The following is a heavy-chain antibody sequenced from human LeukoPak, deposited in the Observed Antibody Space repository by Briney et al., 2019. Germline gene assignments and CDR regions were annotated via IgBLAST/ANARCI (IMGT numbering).Heavy chain of an antibody. J-gene: IGHJ5*02. CDR1: GFTFSSYS. V-gene: IGHV3-48*01. CDR3: AKRGSGYYNWFDP. Sequence: PGGSLRLSCAASGFTFSSYSMNWVRQAPGKGLERVSYIRDSSTISYADSVEGRFTISRDNSKNTLYLQMNSLRAEDTAVYYCAKRGSGYYNWFDPWGQGTLVTVSS. CDR2: IRDSSTI. D-gene: IGHD3-22*01.